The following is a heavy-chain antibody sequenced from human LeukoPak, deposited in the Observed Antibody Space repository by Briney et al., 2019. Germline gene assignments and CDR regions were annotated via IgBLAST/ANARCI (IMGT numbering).Heavy chain of an antibody. D-gene: IGHD3-22*01. Sequence: SETLSLTCAVYGGSFSGYYWSWIRQPPGKGLEWIGEINHSGSTNYNPSLKSRVTISVDTSKNQSSLKLSSVTAADTAVYYCARGATSNYDSSGYYLFDYWGQGTLVTVSS. CDR2: INHSGST. CDR1: GGSFSGYY. J-gene: IGHJ4*02. V-gene: IGHV4-34*01. CDR3: ARGATSNYDSSGYYLFDY.